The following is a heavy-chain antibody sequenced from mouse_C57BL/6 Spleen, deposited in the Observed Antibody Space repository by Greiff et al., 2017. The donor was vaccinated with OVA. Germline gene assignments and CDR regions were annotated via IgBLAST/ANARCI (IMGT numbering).Heavy chain of an antibody. CDR1: GFTFSSYA. V-gene: IGHV5-4*01. CDR3: ARDTGTGYFDV. Sequence: EVNVVESGGGLVKPGGSLKLSCAASGFTFSSYAMSWVRQTPEKRLEWVATISDGGSYTYYPDNVKGRFTISRDNAKNNLYLQMSHLKSEDTAMYYCARDTGTGYFDVWGTGTTVTVSS. J-gene: IGHJ1*03. D-gene: IGHD4-1*01. CDR2: ISDGGSYT.